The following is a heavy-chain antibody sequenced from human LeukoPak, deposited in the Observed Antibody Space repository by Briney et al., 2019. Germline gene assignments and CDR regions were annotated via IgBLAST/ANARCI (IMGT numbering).Heavy chain of an antibody. CDR3: ASLNYGMDV. V-gene: IGHV4-59*01. J-gene: IGHJ6*02. Sequence: SETLSLICTVSGGSISSYYWSWIRQPPGKGLEWIGYIYYSGSTNYNPSLKSRVTISVDTSKNQFSLKLGSVTAADTAVYYCASLNYGMDVWGQGTTVTVSS. CDR2: IYYSGST. CDR1: GGSISSYY.